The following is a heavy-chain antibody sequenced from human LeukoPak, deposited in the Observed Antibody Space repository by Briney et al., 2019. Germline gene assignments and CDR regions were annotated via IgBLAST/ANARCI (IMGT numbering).Heavy chain of an antibody. CDR1: GFTLSDYS. J-gene: IGHJ4*02. Sequence: PGGSLRLSCVASGFTLSDYSMTWVRQAPGKVLEWVSSISRSGKYRHDADSGKGRFTISRDNAKSSLYLDMTNLRAEDTAVYYCARVYGGTGAAFDYWGQGTLLTVSS. V-gene: IGHV3-21*01. D-gene: IGHD4-23*01. CDR2: ISRSGKYR. CDR3: ARVYGGTGAAFDY.